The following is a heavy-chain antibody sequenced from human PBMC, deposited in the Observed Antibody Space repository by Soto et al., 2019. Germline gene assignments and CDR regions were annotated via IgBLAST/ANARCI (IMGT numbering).Heavy chain of an antibody. V-gene: IGHV4-39*01. J-gene: IGHJ4*02. CDR2: INYSGST. D-gene: IGHD1-26*01. CDR3: ARRMSGSYSAD. CDR1: GDSISSSTYY. Sequence: SETLSLTCTVSGDSISSSTYYWGWIRQPPGKGLEWIGSINYSGSTYYNPSLKRRVAISVDTSNNQFSLKLSSVTAADTAVYYCARRMSGSYSADWGQGTLVTVSS.